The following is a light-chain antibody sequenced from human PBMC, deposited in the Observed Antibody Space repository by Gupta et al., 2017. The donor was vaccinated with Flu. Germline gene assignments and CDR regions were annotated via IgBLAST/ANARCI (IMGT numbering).Light chain of an antibody. CDR1: ENINNY. CDR2: TAS. CDR3: QQSYNTPLT. Sequence: PSSLSASVGDRVTITCRASENINNYLNWYQQKPGEAPKFLLSTASSLQSGAPSRFSGSGSGTEFTLTISKLQPGDFATYYCQQSYNTPLTFGGGTKVEIK. J-gene: IGKJ4*01. V-gene: IGKV1-39*01.